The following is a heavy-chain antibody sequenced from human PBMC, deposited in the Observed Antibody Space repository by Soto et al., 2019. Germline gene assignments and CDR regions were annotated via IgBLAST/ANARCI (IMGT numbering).Heavy chain of an antibody. Sequence: PVESLTTSCKGPGDSFPTFWIVWVRQMPGKGLEWTGVIYPGDSDTRYSPSFQGQVTISADRSISTAYLQWSSLKSSDTAIYYCARSGRTAYYNMDVWGQGTPVTVSS. CDR3: ARSGRTAYYNMDV. V-gene: IGHV5-51*01. D-gene: IGHD3-10*01. CDR2: IYPGDSDT. J-gene: IGHJ6*01. CDR1: GDSFPTFW.